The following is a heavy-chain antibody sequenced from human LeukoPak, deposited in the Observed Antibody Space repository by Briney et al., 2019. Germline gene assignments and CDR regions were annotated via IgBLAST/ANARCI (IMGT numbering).Heavy chain of an antibody. D-gene: IGHD6-19*01. CDR3: ARDGVAGGFDY. J-gene: IGHJ4*02. CDR2: MNKGGSET. V-gene: IGHV3-7*01. Sequence: PWGSLRLSCAASGFTFGRHWMSWVSQAPGKGLEWVAHMNKGGSETTNVDSVKGRFTISRDDAKNLVFLQMNSLRVEDTAVYYCARDGVAGGFDYWGQGILVTVSS. CDR1: GFTFGRHW.